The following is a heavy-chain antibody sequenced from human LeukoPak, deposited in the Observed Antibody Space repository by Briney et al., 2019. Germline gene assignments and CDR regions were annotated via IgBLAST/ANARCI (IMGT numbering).Heavy chain of an antibody. V-gene: IGHV4-34*01. CDR2: INHSGST. CDR1: GGSFGGYY. D-gene: IGHD1-26*01. Sequence: PSETLSLTCAVYGGSFGGYYWSWIRQPPGKGLEWIGEINHSGSTNYNPSLKSRVTISVDTSKNQFSLKLASVTAADTAVYYCARERSQSLAASISGYFFDYWGQGTLVTVSS. J-gene: IGHJ4*02. CDR3: ARERSQSLAASISGYFFDY.